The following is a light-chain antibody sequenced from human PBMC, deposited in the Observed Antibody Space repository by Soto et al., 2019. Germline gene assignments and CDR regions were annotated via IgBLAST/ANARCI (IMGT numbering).Light chain of an antibody. Sequence: QLVLTQPPSASGTPGQRVTISCSGSSSNIGSNYVYWYQQLPGTAPKLLIYSNNQRPSGVPDRFSGSNSGTSASLAISGLRSEDDADYYCAAWDDSLSGRVFGGGTKLTVL. CDR3: AAWDDSLSGRV. CDR2: SNN. J-gene: IGLJ3*02. CDR1: SSNIGSNY. V-gene: IGLV1-47*02.